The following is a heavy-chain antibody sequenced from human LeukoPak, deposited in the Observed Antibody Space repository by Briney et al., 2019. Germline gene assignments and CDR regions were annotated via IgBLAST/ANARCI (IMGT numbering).Heavy chain of an antibody. J-gene: IGHJ4*02. Sequence: GGSLRLSCAASGFTFSSYAMHWVRQAPGKGLEWVAVISYDGSNKYYADSVKGRFTISRDNSKNTLYLQMNSLRAEDTAVYYCAKPQYSGSYANYFDYWGQGTLVTVSS. D-gene: IGHD1-26*01. CDR3: AKPQYSGSYANYFDY. CDR2: ISYDGSNK. CDR1: GFTFSSYA. V-gene: IGHV3-30*04.